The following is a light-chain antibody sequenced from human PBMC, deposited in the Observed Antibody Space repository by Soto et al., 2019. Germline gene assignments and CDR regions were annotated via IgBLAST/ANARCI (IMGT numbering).Light chain of an antibody. CDR2: GAS. J-gene: IGKJ5*01. CDR3: QQYASSPRWT. V-gene: IGKV3-20*01. CDR1: QSVSNTY. Sequence: EIVLTQSPGTLSLSPGEKATLYCRASQSVSNTYLAWYQQKPGQAPRLLIYGASGRATGIPDRFSGSGSGTDFTLTISRLEPEDFAVYYCQQYASSPRWTFGQGTRLEIK.